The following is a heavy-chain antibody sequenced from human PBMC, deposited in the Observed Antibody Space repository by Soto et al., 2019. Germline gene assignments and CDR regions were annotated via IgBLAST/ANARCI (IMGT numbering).Heavy chain of an antibody. D-gene: IGHD6-6*01. CDR3: ARDLTRQLAYWLDP. CDR2: INVNSGGT. CDR1: GFAFTGYY. Sequence: QVQLVQSWAEMKKPGASVKVSCKASGFAFTGYYIHWVRQAPGQGPEWMGWINVNSGGTDYAQKFQGRVTMTRDTAISTAYMELRSLRSDDTAVYFCARDLTRQLAYWLDPWGQGTLVTVSS. J-gene: IGHJ5*02. V-gene: IGHV1-2*02.